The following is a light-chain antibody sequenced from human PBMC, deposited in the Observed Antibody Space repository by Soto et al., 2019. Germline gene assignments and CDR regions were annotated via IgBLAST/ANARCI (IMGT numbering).Light chain of an antibody. CDR2: EVS. CDR3: SSYTSSSPDVV. CDR1: SSDVGGYNY. Sequence: QSALTQPASVSGSTGQSITISCTGTSSDVGGYNYVSWYQQHPGKAPKLMIYEVSNRPSGVSNRFSGSKSGNTASLTISGLQAEDEADYYCSSYTSSSPDVVFGGGTKLTVL. J-gene: IGLJ2*01. V-gene: IGLV2-14*01.